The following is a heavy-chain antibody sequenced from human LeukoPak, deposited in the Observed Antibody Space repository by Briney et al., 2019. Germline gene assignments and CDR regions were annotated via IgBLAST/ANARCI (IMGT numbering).Heavy chain of an antibody. Sequence: SETLSLTCTVSGGSISSSSYYWGWIRQPPGKGLEWIGSIYYSGSTYYNPSLKSRVTISVDTSKNQFSLKLSSVTAADTAVYYCARDEIYEGIVVIWGQGTLVTVSS. CDR2: IYYSGST. D-gene: IGHD2-2*01. J-gene: IGHJ4*02. CDR3: ARDEIYEGIVVI. V-gene: IGHV4-39*02. CDR1: GGSISSSSYY.